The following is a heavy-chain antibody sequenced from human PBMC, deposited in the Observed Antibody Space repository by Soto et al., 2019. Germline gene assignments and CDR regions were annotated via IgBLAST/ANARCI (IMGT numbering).Heavy chain of an antibody. Sequence: SETLSLTCAVYGGSFSGYYWSWTRQPPGKGLEWIGEINHSGSTNYNPSLKSRVTISVDTSKNQFSLKLSSVTAADTAVYYCARVKTGLTMVRGVIIAPRPFDYWGQGTLVTAPQ. J-gene: IGHJ4*02. D-gene: IGHD3-10*01. V-gene: IGHV4-34*01. CDR1: GGSFSGYY. CDR3: ARVKTGLTMVRGVIIAPRPFDY. CDR2: INHSGST.